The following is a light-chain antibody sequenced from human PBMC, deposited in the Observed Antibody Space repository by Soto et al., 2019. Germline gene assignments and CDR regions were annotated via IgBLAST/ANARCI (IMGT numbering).Light chain of an antibody. CDR1: SSNIGAGYD. V-gene: IGLV1-40*01. J-gene: IGLJ3*02. Sequence: QSVLTQPPSVSGAPGQRVTISCTGSSSNIGAGYDVHWYQQLPGTAPKLLISGNSNRPSGVPDRFSGSKSGTSASLAITGLQAEDEADYYCQSYHSSLSDWVFGGGTKLTVL. CDR2: GNS. CDR3: QSYHSSLSDWV.